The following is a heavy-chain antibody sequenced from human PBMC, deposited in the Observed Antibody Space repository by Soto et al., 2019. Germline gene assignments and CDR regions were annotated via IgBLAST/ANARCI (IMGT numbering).Heavy chain of an antibody. V-gene: IGHV4-31*03. Sequence: QVQLQESGPGLVKPSQTLSLTCTVSGGSISSGGYYWSWIHQHPGKGLEWIGYIYYSGSTYYNPSLKSRVTISVDTSKNQFSLKLSSVTAADTAVYYCARDGIYSNYRHNWYFDLWGRGTLVTVSS. D-gene: IGHD4-4*01. J-gene: IGHJ2*01. CDR2: IYYSGST. CDR3: ARDGIYSNYRHNWYFDL. CDR1: GGSISSGGYY.